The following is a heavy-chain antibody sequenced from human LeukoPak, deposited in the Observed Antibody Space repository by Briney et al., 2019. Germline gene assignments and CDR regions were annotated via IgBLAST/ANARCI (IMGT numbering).Heavy chain of an antibody. V-gene: IGHV3-7*01. CDR3: ARDSGHTGYDLLDY. D-gene: IGHD5-12*01. CDR1: GFTFNSYW. CDR2: IKHDGSEK. Sequence: GRSLRLSCADSGFTFNSYWMGWVRQTPGKGLEWVANIKHDGSEKYYVDSVEGRFTISRDNAKNSLFLQMNSLRAEDTAVYYCARDSGHTGYDLLDYWGQGTLVTVSS. J-gene: IGHJ4*02.